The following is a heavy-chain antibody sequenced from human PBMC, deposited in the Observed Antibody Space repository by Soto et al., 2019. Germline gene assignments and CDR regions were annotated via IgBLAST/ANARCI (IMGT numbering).Heavy chain of an antibody. D-gene: IGHD2-2*01. Sequence: PGGSLRLSCAASGFTFSNFAMHWVRQAPGKGLEWVAVISYDGNDKYHADSVKGRFTVSRDNSKNTLYVQMNSLRPEDTAIYYRARDGTKTVPAGFDYWGQGALVTVSS. CDR2: ISYDGNDK. CDR3: ARDGTKTVPAGFDY. V-gene: IGHV3-30-3*01. J-gene: IGHJ4*02. CDR1: GFTFSNFA.